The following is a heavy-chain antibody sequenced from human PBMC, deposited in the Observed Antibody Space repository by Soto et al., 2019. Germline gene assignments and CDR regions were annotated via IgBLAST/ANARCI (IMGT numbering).Heavy chain of an antibody. V-gene: IGHV3-11*01. D-gene: IGHD5-12*01. CDR2: IDKSGSSF. J-gene: IGHJ4*02. Sequence: LVESGGGLVKPGGPLRLTCAASGFYFTDYSMTWIRLAPGKGLEWVSYIDKSGSSFYYADYVKGRYTISRDNDEESVTLEMNSLRVDDTALYYCARMGLGGYGGPDAPLDVWGQGTIVTVSS. CDR3: ARMGLGGYGGPDAPLDV. CDR1: GFYFTDYS.